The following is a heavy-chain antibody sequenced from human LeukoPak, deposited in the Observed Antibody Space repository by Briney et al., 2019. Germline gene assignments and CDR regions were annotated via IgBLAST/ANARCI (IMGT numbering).Heavy chain of an antibody. J-gene: IGHJ4*02. CDR1: GFTVSSNY. V-gene: IGHV3-15*01. D-gene: IGHD6-13*01. Sequence: GGSLRLSCAASGFTVSSNYMSWVRQAPGKGLEWVGRIKSKTDGGTTDYAAPVKGRFTISRDDSKNTLYLQMNSLKTEDTAVYYCTTDRYSSSWYLATTFDYWGQGTLVTVSS. CDR3: TTDRYSSSWYLATTFDY. CDR2: IKSKTDGGTT.